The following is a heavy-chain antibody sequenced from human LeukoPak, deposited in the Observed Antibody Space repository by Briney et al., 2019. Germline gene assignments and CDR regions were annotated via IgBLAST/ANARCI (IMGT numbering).Heavy chain of an antibody. D-gene: IGHD3-16*01. Sequence: GGSLRLSCAASGFTVSTHFMSWIRQAPGPGLEWVSVIYSDGSTYYADSVKGRFTISRDNSKNTLHLQMDSLRAEDTAVYYCARSTVGWFDSWGQGTLFTVSS. V-gene: IGHV3-53*01. CDR1: GFTVSTHF. CDR2: IYSDGST. J-gene: IGHJ5*01. CDR3: ARSTVGWFDS.